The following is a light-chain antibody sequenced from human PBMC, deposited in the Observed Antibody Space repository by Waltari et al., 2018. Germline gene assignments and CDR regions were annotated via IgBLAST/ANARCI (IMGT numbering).Light chain of an antibody. CDR1: SSDVGDYNY. Sequence: QSALTQPRSVSGSPGQPVPISCTGTSSDVGDYNYVSWSQQHPGKVSRLMIYDVNKRPSGVPDRFSGSKSGNTASLTISGLQAEDEADYYCCSYAGSYLWVFGGGTKVTVL. V-gene: IGLV2-11*01. CDR2: DVN. J-gene: IGLJ3*02. CDR3: CSYAGSYLWV.